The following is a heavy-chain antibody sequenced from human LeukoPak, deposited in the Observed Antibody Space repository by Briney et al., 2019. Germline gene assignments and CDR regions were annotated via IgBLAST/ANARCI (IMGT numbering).Heavy chain of an antibody. CDR3: AGAKGGGAILDI. CDR2: IGTAADT. V-gene: IGHV3-13*01. CDR1: GFTFSTHD. Sequence: GGSLRLSCVASGFTFSTHDMHWVRQPPGKGLEWVAGIGTAADTYYPGSVKARFTISRDDAKNSLYLQMNSLGAGDTAVYFCAGAKGGGAILDIWGQGTMVTVSS. J-gene: IGHJ3*02. D-gene: IGHD3-16*01.